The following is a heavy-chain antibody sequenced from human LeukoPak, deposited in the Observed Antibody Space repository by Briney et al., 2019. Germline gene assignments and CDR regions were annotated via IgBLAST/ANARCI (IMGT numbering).Heavy chain of an antibody. CDR3: ARVLIRGRYSNYYYYYGMDV. V-gene: IGHV1-69*13. CDR2: IIPIFGTA. D-gene: IGHD4-11*01. CDR1: GGTFSSYA. J-gene: IGHJ6*02. Sequence: GASVKVSCKASGGTFSSYAISWARQAPGQGLEWMGGIIPIFGTANYAQKFQGSVTITADESTSTAYMELSSLRSEDTAVYYCARVLIRGRYSNYYYYYGMDVWGQGTTVTVSS.